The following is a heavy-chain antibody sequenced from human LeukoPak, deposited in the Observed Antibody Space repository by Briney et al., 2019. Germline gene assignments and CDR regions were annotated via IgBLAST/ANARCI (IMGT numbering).Heavy chain of an antibody. CDR3: ASHTKGNWFDP. V-gene: IGHV1-18*01. J-gene: IGHJ5*02. Sequence: ASVKVSCKASGYTFTSYGISWVRQAPGQGLEWMGWISAYNGNTNYAQKLQGRVTMTTDTSTSTAYMELRSLRPDDTAVYYCASHTKGNWFDPWGQGTLVTVSS. CDR2: ISAYNGNT. CDR1: GYTFTSYG.